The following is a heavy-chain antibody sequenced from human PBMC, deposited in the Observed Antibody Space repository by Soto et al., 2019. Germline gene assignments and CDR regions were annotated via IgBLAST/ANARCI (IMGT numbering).Heavy chain of an antibody. Sequence: ASVKVSCKASGNTFTNYYIHWVRQAPGQGLEWMGTINPSGGHTTYAQKFLGRVTMTRDTSTSTLYMELTSLRSEDTAVYYCARAGYSYGPFDYWSQGTLVTVSS. V-gene: IGHV1-46*01. CDR1: GNTFTNYY. J-gene: IGHJ4*02. CDR2: INPSGGHT. D-gene: IGHD5-18*01. CDR3: ARAGYSYGPFDY.